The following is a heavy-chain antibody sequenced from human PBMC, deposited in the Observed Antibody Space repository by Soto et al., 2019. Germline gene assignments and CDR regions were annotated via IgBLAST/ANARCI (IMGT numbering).Heavy chain of an antibody. CDR2: ISYDGSNK. Sequence: PGRSLRLSCAAARFTFTSYAMHRVRQAPGKGLEGVAVISYDGSNKYYADSVKGRFTISRDNSQNTLYLQMNSLRAEDTAVYYCARGEGKWLRPEVDYWGQGT. D-gene: IGHD5-12*01. J-gene: IGHJ4*02. CDR3: ARGEGKWLRPEVDY. CDR1: RFTFTSYA. V-gene: IGHV3-30-3*01.